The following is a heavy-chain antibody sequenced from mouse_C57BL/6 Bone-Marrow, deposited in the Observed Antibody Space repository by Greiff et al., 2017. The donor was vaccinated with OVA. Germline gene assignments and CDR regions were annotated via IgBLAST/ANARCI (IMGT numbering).Heavy chain of an antibody. Sequence: QVQLKQPGAELVKPGASVKLSCKASGYTFTSYWMHWVKQRPGRGLEWIGRIDPNSGGTKYNEKFKSKATLTVDKPSSTAYMQLSSLTSEDSAVYYCARGYGSSYDYAMDYWGQGTSVTVSS. V-gene: IGHV1-72*01. J-gene: IGHJ4*01. CDR3: ARGYGSSYDYAMDY. D-gene: IGHD1-1*01. CDR2: IDPNSGGT. CDR1: GYTFTSYW.